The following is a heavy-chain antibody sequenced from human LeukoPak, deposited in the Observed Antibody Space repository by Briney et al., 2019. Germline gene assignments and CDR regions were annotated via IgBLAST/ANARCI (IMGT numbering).Heavy chain of an antibody. Sequence: ASVKVSCKASGYTFTSYGISWVRQVPGQGLEWMGWINPNSGGTNYAQKFQGRVTMTRDTSISTAYMELSRLRSDDTAVYYCARAITMVRGVITAFDYWGQGTLVTVSS. J-gene: IGHJ4*02. CDR1: GYTFTSYG. CDR2: INPNSGGT. V-gene: IGHV1-2*02. CDR3: ARAITMVRGVITAFDY. D-gene: IGHD3-10*01.